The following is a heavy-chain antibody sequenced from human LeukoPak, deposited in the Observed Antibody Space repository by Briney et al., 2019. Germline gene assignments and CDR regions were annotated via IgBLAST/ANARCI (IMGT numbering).Heavy chain of an antibody. CDR2: IKTDGSVT. J-gene: IGHJ5*02. CDR1: GFTFSGNW. Sequence: GGSLRLSCAASGFTFSGNWMHWVRQAPGKGLEWVSHIKTDGSVTDYADSVKGRFTISRDNARNTLYLQMNSERAEDSAVYYCARDSEADGADYDHWGQGTLVTVSS. D-gene: IGHD6-13*01. CDR3: ARDSEADGADYDH. V-gene: IGHV3-74*01.